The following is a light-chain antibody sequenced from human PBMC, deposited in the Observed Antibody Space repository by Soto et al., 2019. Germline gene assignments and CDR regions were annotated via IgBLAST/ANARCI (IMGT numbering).Light chain of an antibody. J-gene: IGKJ1*01. V-gene: IGKV2D-29*01. CDR3: MQSVQAPWT. Sequence: EIVLTQTPLSLSVTPGQPASISCRSSQSLLYSDGKTYLYWYLQKAGQPPQLLIYGVSNRFSGVPDRFSGSGSGTDFTLKISRVEAEDVGVYYGMQSVQAPWTFGQGTKVEIK. CDR1: QSLLYSDGKTY. CDR2: GVS.